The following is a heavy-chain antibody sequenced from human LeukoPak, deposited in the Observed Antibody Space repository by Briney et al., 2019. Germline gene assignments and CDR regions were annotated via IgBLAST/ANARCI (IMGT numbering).Heavy chain of an antibody. CDR2: IYYSGSS. D-gene: IGHD4-17*01. J-gene: IGHJ2*01. Sequence: SETLSLTCTVSGGSISSYYWSWLRQPPGKGLEWIGYIYYSGSSNYNPSLRSRVTISVDTSKNQFSLKVNPVTAADTAMYYCARVGTTVTTGLSYWYFDLWGRGTLVTVSS. V-gene: IGHV4-59*01. CDR1: GGSISSYY. CDR3: ARVGTTVTTGLSYWYFDL.